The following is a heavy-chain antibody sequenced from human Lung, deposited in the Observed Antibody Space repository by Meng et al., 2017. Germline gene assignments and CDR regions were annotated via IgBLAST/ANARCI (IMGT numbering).Heavy chain of an antibody. Sequence: QLVVTGGGCVTHGGSFRLACAASGFNFSHVWMTWVRQAQGKGLEWIGRMKSNVDGGTVDYAAAVKGRFFISRDDSENTFYLQMNSLKTEDTAVYYCSGHVDYWGHGTLVTVSS. J-gene: IGHJ4*01. CDR1: GFNFSHVW. V-gene: IGHV3-15*01. CDR2: MKSNVDGGTV. CDR3: SGHVDY.